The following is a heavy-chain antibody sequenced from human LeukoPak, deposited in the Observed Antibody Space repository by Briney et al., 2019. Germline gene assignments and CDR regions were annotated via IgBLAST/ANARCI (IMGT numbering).Heavy chain of an antibody. Sequence: GGSLRLSCAASGFTFSSYAMSWVRQAPGKGLEWVSAISGSDGSTYYADSVKGRFTISRDNSKNTLYQQMNSLRAEDTAVYYCAKDGVRGGIAGTTDWGQGTLVTVSS. CDR3: AKDGVRGGIAGTTD. CDR2: ISGSDGST. D-gene: IGHD1-7*01. CDR1: GFTFSSYA. V-gene: IGHV3-23*01. J-gene: IGHJ4*02.